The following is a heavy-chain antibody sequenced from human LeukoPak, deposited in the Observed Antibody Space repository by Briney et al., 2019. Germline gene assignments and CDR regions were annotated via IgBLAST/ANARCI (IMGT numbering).Heavy chain of an antibody. CDR1: GYTFTSYY. CDR2: ISPSGGST. J-gene: IGHJ4*02. V-gene: IGHV1-46*01. Sequence: GASVKVSCKASGYTFTSYYMHWVRQAPGQGLEWMGMISPSGGSTSYAQKFQGRVTMTRDTSASTVYMELSSLRSVDTAVYYCARDYVGMSTIRDFGYWGQGTLVTVSS. D-gene: IGHD5-24*01. CDR3: ARDYVGMSTIRDFGY.